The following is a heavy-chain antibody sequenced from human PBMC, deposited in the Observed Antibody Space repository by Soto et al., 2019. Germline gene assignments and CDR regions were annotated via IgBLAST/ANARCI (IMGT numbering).Heavy chain of an antibody. Sequence: GGSLRLSSAASGFNVSISYMSWVRQVPGKGLEWVSIIYSDGYTYYAASVKGRFTISRDNSKNTLYLQINSLRAEDTAVYYCAKDRDSSGYYYRNYWGQGTLVTVSS. CDR2: IYSDGYT. CDR1: GFNVSISY. CDR3: AKDRDSSGYYYRNY. J-gene: IGHJ4*02. D-gene: IGHD3-22*01. V-gene: IGHV3-53*01.